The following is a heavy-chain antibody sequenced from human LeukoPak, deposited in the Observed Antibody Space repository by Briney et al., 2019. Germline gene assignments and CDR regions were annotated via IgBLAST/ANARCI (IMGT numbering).Heavy chain of an antibody. Sequence: PSETLSLTCTVSGDSMKSYYWTRIRQTPGKGLEWIGHIYYSGNINYNPSLKSRVTISLDTSKSQFSLKLSSVTAADTAVYHCARGGYSYVNYFDYWGQGTLVTVSS. V-gene: IGHV4-59*01. D-gene: IGHD5-18*01. J-gene: IGHJ4*02. CDR1: GDSMKSYY. CDR3: ARGGYSYVNYFDY. CDR2: IYYSGNI.